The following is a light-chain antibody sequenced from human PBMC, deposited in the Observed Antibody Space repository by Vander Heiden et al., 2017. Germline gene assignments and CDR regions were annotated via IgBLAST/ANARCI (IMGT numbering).Light chain of an antibody. J-gene: IGKJ3*01. V-gene: IGKV1-39*01. Sequence: DIQMTQSPSSLSASVGDRVTITCWASQNISNSLNWYQQTPGKAPQLLIYGASTLQTGVPSRFSGSGSGTDFTLTISSLQPEDFATYYCQQGFNTPPSFTFGPGTKVDIK. CDR3: QQGFNTPPSFT. CDR1: QNISNS. CDR2: GAS.